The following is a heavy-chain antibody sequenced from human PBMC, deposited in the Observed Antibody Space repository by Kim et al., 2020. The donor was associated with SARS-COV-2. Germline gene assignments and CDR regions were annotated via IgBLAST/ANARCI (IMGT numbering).Heavy chain of an antibody. V-gene: IGHV1-3*01. CDR1: GYTFTSYA. CDR3: ARDPDIVAAAGSIYYYYYGMDV. J-gene: IGHJ6*02. D-gene: IGHD6-13*01. CDR2: INAGNGKT. Sequence: ASVKVSCKSSGYTFTSYAMHWVRQAPGQRLEWMGWINAGNGKTKYSQKFQGRVTITRDTSASTAYMELSSLRSEDTAVYYCARDPDIVAAAGSIYYYYYGMDVWGQGTTVTVSS.